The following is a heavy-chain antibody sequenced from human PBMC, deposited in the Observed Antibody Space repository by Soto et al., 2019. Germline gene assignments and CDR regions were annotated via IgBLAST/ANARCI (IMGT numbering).Heavy chain of an antibody. V-gene: IGHV3-23*01. J-gene: IGHJ4*02. CDR2: ISGSGGNT. CDR3: ADGGEWSFNFVY. CDR1: GFTFSSYA. Sequence: GGSLRLSCAASGFTFSSYAMSWVRQAPGKGLEWVSAISGSGGNTHYADSVKGRFTISRDNSKNTLYLQMNNLRAEDTAVYYCADGGEWSFNFVYWGQGTQVTVSS. D-gene: IGHD3-3*01.